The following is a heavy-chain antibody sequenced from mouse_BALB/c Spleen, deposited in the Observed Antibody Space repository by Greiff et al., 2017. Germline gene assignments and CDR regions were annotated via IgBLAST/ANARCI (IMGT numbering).Heavy chain of an antibody. V-gene: IGHV14-3*02. CDR3: ARPVDGYYEDWYFDV. CDR2: IDPANGNT. CDR1: GFNIKDTY. J-gene: IGHJ1*01. Sequence: VQLQQSGAELVKPGASVKLSCTASGFNIKDTYMHWVKQRPEQGLEWIGRIDPANGNTKYDPKFQGKATITADTSSNTAYLQLSSLTSEDTAVYYCARPVDGYYEDWYFDVWGAGTTVTVSS. D-gene: IGHD2-3*01.